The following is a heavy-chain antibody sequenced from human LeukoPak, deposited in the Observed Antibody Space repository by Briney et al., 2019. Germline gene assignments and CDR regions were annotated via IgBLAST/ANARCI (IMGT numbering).Heavy chain of an antibody. CDR2: MYYSGST. V-gene: IGHV4-59*12. D-gene: IGHD5-18*01. CDR3: ARGRWNTGMVSPYYFDY. Sequence: SETLSLTCSVSGGSISGYYWSWIRQPPGKGLEWIGDMYYSGSTNYNPSLKSRVTISVDTSKKQISLKLSSVTAADTAVYYCARGRWNTGMVSPYYFDYWGQGTLVTVSS. CDR1: GGSISGYY. J-gene: IGHJ4*02.